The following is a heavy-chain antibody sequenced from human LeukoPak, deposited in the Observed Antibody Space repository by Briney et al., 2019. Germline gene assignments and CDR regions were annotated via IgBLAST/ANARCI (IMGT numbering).Heavy chain of an antibody. D-gene: IGHD2-15*01. CDR1: GYTFTSYY. CDR2: IDPTGVTT. V-gene: IGHV1-46*01. J-gene: IGHJ4*02. CDR3: ARTLIHGGSFYFDY. Sequence: GASVKLSCKASGYTFTSYYMHWLRQAPGQGLEWMGIIDPTGVTTSYSQDCQGRLSMTSDTSTSTVYMELSSLRSEDTAVYYCARTLIHGGSFYFDYWGQGTLVTVSS.